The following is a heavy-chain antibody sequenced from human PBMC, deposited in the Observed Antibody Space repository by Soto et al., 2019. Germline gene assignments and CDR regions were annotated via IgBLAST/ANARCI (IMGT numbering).Heavy chain of an antibody. CDR2: ISSRATGI. CDR3: ARPRAFDGYDGGYFFDL. CDR1: GFTFRSYE. J-gene: IGHJ4*02. V-gene: IGHV3-48*03. D-gene: IGHD5-12*01. Sequence: EVKLVESGGGLVQPGGSQRISCAASGFTFRSYEMNWVRQAPGKGLEWVSYISSRATGIFYADSVKGRFTISRDDANNSLYLQMNSLRGEDTALYYCARPRAFDGYDGGYFFDLWGQGTVVTVSS.